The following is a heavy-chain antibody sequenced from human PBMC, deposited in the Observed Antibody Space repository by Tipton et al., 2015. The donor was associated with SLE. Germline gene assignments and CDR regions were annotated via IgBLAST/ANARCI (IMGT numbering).Heavy chain of an antibody. D-gene: IGHD1-26*01. V-gene: IGHV3-23*01. Sequence: SLRLSCAASGFTFSSYAMSWVRQAPGKGLEWVSAISGSGGSTYYADSVKGRFTISRDNSKNTLYLQMNSLRAEDTAVYYCAKGRGRRQYYFDYWGQGTLVTVSS. CDR3: AKGRGRRQYYFDY. CDR2: ISGSGGST. J-gene: IGHJ4*02. CDR1: GFTFSSYA.